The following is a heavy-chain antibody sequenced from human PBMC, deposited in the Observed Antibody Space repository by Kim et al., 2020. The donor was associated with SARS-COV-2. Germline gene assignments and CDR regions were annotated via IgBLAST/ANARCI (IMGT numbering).Heavy chain of an antibody. V-gene: IGHV4-39*01. J-gene: IGHJ3*02. Sequence: NPSLKSRVPVSVDTSKNQFSLKLSSVTAADTAVYYCARRLVRGVIVAFDIWGQGTMVTVSS. D-gene: IGHD3-10*01. CDR3: ARRLVRGVIVAFDI.